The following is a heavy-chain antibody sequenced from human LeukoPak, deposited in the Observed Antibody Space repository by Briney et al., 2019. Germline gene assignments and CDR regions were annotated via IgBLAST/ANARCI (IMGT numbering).Heavy chain of an antibody. D-gene: IGHD3-10*01. J-gene: IGHJ6*03. Sequence: ASVKVSCKASGYTFTGYYMHWVRQAPGQGLEWMGWINPNSGDTNYAQKFQGRVTMTRDTSISTAYMELSRLRSDDTAVYYCAREPMVRGVTHYYMDVWGKGTTVTVSS. CDR3: AREPMVRGVTHYYMDV. CDR1: GYTFTGYY. CDR2: INPNSGDT. V-gene: IGHV1-2*02.